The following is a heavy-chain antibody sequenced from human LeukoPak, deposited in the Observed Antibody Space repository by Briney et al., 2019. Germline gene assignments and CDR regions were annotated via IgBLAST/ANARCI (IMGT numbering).Heavy chain of an antibody. CDR3: ARDVRSVWYAYFDY. V-gene: IGHV4-4*07. J-gene: IGHJ4*02. CDR2: IYTSGST. D-gene: IGHD6-19*01. CDR1: GGSIGSYY. Sequence: SETLSLTCTVSGGSIGSYYWSWIRQPAGKGLEWIGRIYTSGSTNYNPSLKSRVTMSVDTSKNQFSLKLSSVTAADTAVYYCARDVRSVWYAYFDYWGQGTLVTVSS.